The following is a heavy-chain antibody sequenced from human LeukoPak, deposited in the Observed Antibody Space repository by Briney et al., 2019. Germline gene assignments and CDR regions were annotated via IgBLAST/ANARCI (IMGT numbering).Heavy chain of an antibody. J-gene: IGHJ6*02. CDR1: GFTFSSYA. CDR2: ISGSGGST. CDR3: GLDISGKTYYYYGMDV. V-gene: IGHV3-23*01. Sequence: PGGSLRLSCAASGFTFSSYAMSWVRQAPGKGLEWVSAISGSGGSTYYADSVKGRFTISRDSSKNTLYLQMNSLRAEDTAVYYCGLDISGKTYYYYGMDVWGQGTTVTVSS. D-gene: IGHD6-19*01.